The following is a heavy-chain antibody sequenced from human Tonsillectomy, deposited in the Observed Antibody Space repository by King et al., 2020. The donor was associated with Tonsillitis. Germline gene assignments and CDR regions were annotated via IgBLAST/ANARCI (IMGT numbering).Heavy chain of an antibody. CDR2: ISYDGRNK. CDR1: GFTFSSYA. J-gene: IGHJ4*02. Sequence: VQLVESGGGVVQPGRSLRLSCAASGFTFSSYAMHWVRQAPGKGLEWVAVISYDGRNKYYADSVKGRFTIPRDNSKNTLYLQMNSLRAEDTAVYYCAREGGSPGDYWGQGTLVTVSS. D-gene: IGHD3-10*01. V-gene: IGHV3-30*04. CDR3: AREGGSPGDY.